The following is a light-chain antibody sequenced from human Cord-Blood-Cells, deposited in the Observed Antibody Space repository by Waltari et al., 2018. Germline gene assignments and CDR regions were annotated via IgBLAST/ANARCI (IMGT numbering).Light chain of an antibody. CDR2: DVS. CDR3: CSYAGSYTWV. V-gene: IGLV2-11*01. CDR1: SSDVGGYNY. J-gene: IGLJ3*02. Sequence: QSALTQPRSVSGSPGQSVTISCTGTSSDVGGYNYVSWYQQHPGKAPKLMIYDVSKRPSGVPDRVSGSKSGNTASLTCSGLQAEDEADYYCCSYAGSYTWVFGGGTKLTVL.